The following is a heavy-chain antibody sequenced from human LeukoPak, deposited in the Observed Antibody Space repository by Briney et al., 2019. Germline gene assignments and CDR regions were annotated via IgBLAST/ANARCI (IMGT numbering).Heavy chain of an antibody. D-gene: IGHD5-18*01. CDR2: INHSGST. V-gene: IGHV4-34*01. CDR3: ARAGSSYSPLWY. Sequence: SETLSLTCAVYGGSYSGYYWSWIRQPPGKGLEWIGEINHSGSTNYNPSLKSRVTISVDTSKNQFSLKPSSVTAADTAVYYCARAGSSYSPLWYWGQGTLVTVSS. CDR1: GGSYSGYY. J-gene: IGHJ4*02.